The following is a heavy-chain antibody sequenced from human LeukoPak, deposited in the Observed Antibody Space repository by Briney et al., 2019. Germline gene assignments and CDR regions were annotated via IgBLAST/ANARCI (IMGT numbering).Heavy chain of an antibody. V-gene: IGHV3-66*01. D-gene: IGHD7-27*01. J-gene: IGHJ3*02. CDR2: MYSGGST. Sequence: GGSLRLSCAVSGLIVSTSYMRWARRARGKGLVWVSVMYSGGSTYYADSVKGRFTISRDNSKDTLYLQMNSLRAEDTVVHYCARVLTGDQFGAFDICGQGTMVTASS. CDR3: ARVLTGDQFGAFDI. CDR1: GLIVSTSY.